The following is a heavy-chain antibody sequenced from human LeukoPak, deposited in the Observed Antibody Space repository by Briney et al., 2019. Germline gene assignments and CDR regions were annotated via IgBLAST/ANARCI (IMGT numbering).Heavy chain of an antibody. CDR2: ISGSGGST. V-gene: IGHV3-23*01. D-gene: IGHD6-19*01. J-gene: IGHJ4*02. CDR3: AKVLAGTWYFDY. Sequence: PGGSLRLSCAASGFTFSSYAMSWVRQAPGKGLERVSAISGSGGSTYYADSVKGRFTISRDNSKNTLYLQMNSLRAEDTAVYYCAKVLAGTWYFDYWGQGTLVTVSS. CDR1: GFTFSSYA.